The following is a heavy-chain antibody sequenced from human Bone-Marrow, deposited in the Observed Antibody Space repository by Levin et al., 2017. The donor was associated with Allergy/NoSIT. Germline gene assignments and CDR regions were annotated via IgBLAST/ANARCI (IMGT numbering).Heavy chain of an antibody. J-gene: IGHJ4*02. CDR2: IAVGSGNT. Sequence: SVKVSCKASGFTFRSAAIHWVRQARGQRLEWMGWIAVGSGNTRFAQRFQGRVTLSRDMSTSTAYMELSALNSEDTAVYYCAADYLGGLDYWGQGALVTVSS. CDR1: GFTFRSAA. V-gene: IGHV1-58*02. CDR3: AADYLGGLDY. D-gene: IGHD3-16*01.